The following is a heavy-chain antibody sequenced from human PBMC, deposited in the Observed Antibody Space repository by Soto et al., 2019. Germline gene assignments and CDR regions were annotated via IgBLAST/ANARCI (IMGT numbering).Heavy chain of an antibody. CDR1: GYTFSTYG. D-gene: IGHD3-10*01. J-gene: IGHJ4*02. Sequence: QVQLVQSETEVAEPGASVRLSCKTSGYTFSTYGLSWVRQAPGQGLEWMGWTVAISESTIYAQTFQGRVTVTTDRSTHTGYLELSRLTSDDTALYYCARVAGYGSGSRHFDNWGQGTLVTVSS. CDR3: ARVAGYGSGSRHFDN. V-gene: IGHV1-18*01. CDR2: TVAISEST.